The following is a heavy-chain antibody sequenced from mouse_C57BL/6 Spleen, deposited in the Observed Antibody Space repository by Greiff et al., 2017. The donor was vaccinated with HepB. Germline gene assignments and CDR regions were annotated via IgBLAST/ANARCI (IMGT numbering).Heavy chain of an antibody. J-gene: IGHJ1*03. CDR1: GFTFSDHG. D-gene: IGHD2-4*01. Sequence: EVQLVESGGGLVKPGGSLKLSCAASGFTFSDHGMHWVRQAPEKGLEWVAYISSGSSTIYYADTVKGRFTISRDNAKNTLFLQMTSLRSEDTAMYYCARRYDYDWYFDVWGTGTTVTVSS. CDR3: ARRYDYDWYFDV. CDR2: ISSGSSTI. V-gene: IGHV5-17*01.